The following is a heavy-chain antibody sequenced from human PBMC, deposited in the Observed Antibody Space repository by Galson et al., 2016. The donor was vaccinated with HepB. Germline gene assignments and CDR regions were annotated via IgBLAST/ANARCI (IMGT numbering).Heavy chain of an antibody. D-gene: IGHD1-20*01. J-gene: IGHJ4*02. CDR3: ARDESLYNWNDLYYFDY. CDR2: ISYEGSNK. Sequence: SLRLSCAASGFSFGSYGMHWVRQAPGKGLEWVAVISYEGSNKYYADSVKGRFTISRDISKKTLYLQMNSLRAEDTAVYYCARDESLYNWNDLYYFDYWGQGTLVTVSS. V-gene: IGHV3-30*03. CDR1: GFSFGSYG.